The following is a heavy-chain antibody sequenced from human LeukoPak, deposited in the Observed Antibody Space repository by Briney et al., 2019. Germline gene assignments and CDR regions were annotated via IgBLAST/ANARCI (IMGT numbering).Heavy chain of an antibody. CDR3: ARGLVTVTTKVHYYGMDV. Sequence: GRSLRLSCAASGCTFSSYAMHWVRQAPGKGLEWVAVISYEGSNKYYADSVKGRFTISRDNSKNTLYLQMNSLRAEDTAVYYCARGLVTVTTKVHYYGMDVWGQGTTVTVSS. CDR2: ISYEGSNK. V-gene: IGHV3-30-3*01. CDR1: GCTFSSYA. J-gene: IGHJ6*02. D-gene: IGHD4-17*01.